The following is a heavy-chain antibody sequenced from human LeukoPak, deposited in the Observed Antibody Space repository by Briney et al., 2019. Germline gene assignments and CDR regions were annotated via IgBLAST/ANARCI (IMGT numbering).Heavy chain of an antibody. V-gene: IGHV3-23*01. CDR2: VSDSGSGT. CDR1: GFTFSTYA. D-gene: IGHD6-19*01. CDR3: AKGKGSSGWYD. Sequence: GGSLRLSCTASGFTFSTYAMSWVRQAPGRGLEWVSAVSDSGSGTYYADSVKGRFTISRDNSKNTLYLQMTSLRAEDTALYYCAKGKGSSGWYDWGQGTLVSVSS. J-gene: IGHJ4*02.